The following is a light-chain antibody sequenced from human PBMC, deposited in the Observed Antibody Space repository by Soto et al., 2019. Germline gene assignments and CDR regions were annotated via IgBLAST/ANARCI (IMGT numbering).Light chain of an antibody. CDR1: QSISNY. CDR2: AAS. CDR3: QQSFSGRT. J-gene: IGKJ1*01. V-gene: IGKV1-39*01. Sequence: DIQMTQSASSLSASIGDRVTITCRASQSISNYLNWYQQKPGTAPKLLMYAASTLQSGVPSRFSGSGSGTDFTLTISSLQPEDFATYYCQQSFSGRTFGQGTKVDI.